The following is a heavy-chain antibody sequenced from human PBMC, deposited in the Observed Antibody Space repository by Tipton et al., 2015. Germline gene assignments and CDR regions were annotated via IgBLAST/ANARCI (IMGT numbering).Heavy chain of an antibody. CDR2: ITSNGYNT. CDR3: VKDGYYYDDSGYSPLDY. D-gene: IGHD3-22*01. Sequence: SLRLSCSATRFTLSRYAMNWVRQAPGKGLEYVSAITSNGYNTYYADSVKGRFTISRDNSKNTLYLQMSSLRAEDTAVYYCVKDGYYYDDSGYSPLDYWGQGTLVTVSS. V-gene: IGHV3-64D*08. CDR1: RFTLSRYA. J-gene: IGHJ4*02.